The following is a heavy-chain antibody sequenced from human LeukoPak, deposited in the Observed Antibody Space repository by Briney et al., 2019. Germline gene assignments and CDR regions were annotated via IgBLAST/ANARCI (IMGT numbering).Heavy chain of an antibody. CDR1: GFTFSSYA. Sequence: GGSLRLSCAASGFTFSSYATHWVRQAPGKGLEWVAVISYDGSNKYYADSVKGRFTISRDNSKNTLCLQMNSLRAEDTAVYYCARGDYGGNSPYFDYWGQGTLVTVSS. V-gene: IGHV3-30-3*01. J-gene: IGHJ4*02. CDR2: ISYDGSNK. D-gene: IGHD4-17*01. CDR3: ARGDYGGNSPYFDY.